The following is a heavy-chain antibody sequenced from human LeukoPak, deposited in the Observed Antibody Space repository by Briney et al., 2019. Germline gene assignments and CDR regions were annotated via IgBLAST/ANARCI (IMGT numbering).Heavy chain of an antibody. D-gene: IGHD3-22*01. CDR2: ISYDGSNK. CDR1: GFTFSSYA. CDR3: ARGAYYYDSSGYEGFDY. V-gene: IGHV3-30*04. Sequence: GRSLRLSCAASGFTFSSYAMHWVRQAPGKGLEWVAVISYDGSNKYYADSVKGRFTISRDNSKNTLYLQMNSLRAEDTAVYYCARGAYYYDSSGYEGFDYWGQGTLVTVSS. J-gene: IGHJ4*02.